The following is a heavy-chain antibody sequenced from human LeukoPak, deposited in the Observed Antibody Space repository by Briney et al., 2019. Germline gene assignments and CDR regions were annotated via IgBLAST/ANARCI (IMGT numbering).Heavy chain of an antibody. D-gene: IGHD1-26*01. Sequence: GGSLRLSCAASGFTFSSYSMNWVRQAPGKGLEWVSSISSSSSYIYYADSVKGRFTISRDNAKNSLYLQMNSLRAEDTAVYYCARDPDEIVGATGYFQHWGQGTLVTVSS. J-gene: IGHJ1*01. CDR3: ARDPDEIVGATGYFQH. CDR1: GFTFSSYS. CDR2: ISSSSSYI. V-gene: IGHV3-21*01.